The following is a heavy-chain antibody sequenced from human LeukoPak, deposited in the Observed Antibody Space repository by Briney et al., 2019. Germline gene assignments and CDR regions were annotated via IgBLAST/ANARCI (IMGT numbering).Heavy chain of an antibody. Sequence: SETLSLTCTVSGGSISSYHGSWIRQPPGKGLEWIGYIYYSGSTNYNPSLKSRVTISVDTSKNQFSLKLSSVTAADTAVYYCARDYSRLGHLEYWGQGTLVTVSS. J-gene: IGHJ4*02. CDR2: IYYSGST. CDR1: GGSISSYH. D-gene: IGHD2-21*01. V-gene: IGHV4-59*01. CDR3: ARDYSRLGHLEY.